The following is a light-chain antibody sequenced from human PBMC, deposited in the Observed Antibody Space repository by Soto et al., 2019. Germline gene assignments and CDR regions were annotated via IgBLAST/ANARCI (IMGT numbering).Light chain of an antibody. CDR3: QQYNSYWT. V-gene: IGKV1-5*03. Sequence: TLSASVGDRVTITCRASQSVSSSLAWYQQKPGKAPKLLIYKASSLESGVPSRFSGSGSETEFTLTITSVQPDDFATYYCQQYNSYWTFGQGTKVEIK. CDR2: KAS. J-gene: IGKJ1*01. CDR1: QSVSSS.